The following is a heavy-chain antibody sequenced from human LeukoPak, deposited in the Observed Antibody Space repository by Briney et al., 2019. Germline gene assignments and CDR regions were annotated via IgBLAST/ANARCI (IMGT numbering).Heavy chain of an antibody. CDR3: ARAVYCSGGSCYPHDAFDL. J-gene: IGHJ3*01. D-gene: IGHD2-15*01. CDR1: GGSISSGGYS. CDR2: IYLSGST. V-gene: IGHV4-30-2*01. Sequence: PSQTLSLTCAVSGGSISSGGYSWSWIRQPPGKGLEWIGYIYLSGSTYYNPSLKSRVTISVDRSKNQFSLKLSSVTAADTAVYYCARAVYCSGGSCYPHDAFDLWGQGTMVTVSS.